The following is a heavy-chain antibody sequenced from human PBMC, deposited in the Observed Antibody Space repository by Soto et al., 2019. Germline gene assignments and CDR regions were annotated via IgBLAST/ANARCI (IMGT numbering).Heavy chain of an antibody. CDR2: IDSDDGTT. Sequence: PVGSLRLSCTASGFDFGDYYMSWIRQAPGKGLEWVSYIDSDDGTTYYTDSVKGRFTISRDNAKNSLYLQMNSLRVEDTALYYCVGPYYSSSWFPFDRWGQGTLVTVSS. CDR1: GFDFGDYY. D-gene: IGHD6-13*01. CDR3: VGPYYSSSWFPFDR. J-gene: IGHJ4*02. V-gene: IGHV3-11*01.